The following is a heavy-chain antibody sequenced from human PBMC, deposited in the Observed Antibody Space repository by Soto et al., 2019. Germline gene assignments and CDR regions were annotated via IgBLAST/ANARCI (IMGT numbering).Heavy chain of an antibody. Sequence: EVQLVESGGGLIQPGGSLRLSCAASGFTVSSNYMSWVRQAPGKGLEWVSVIYSGDNTYYADSVKGRFSISRDSSKNTLYLQMSSLRGEDTAVYYCAGRPRVVSGDLHRLDYWGQGILVTVSS. CDR1: GFTVSSNY. CDR2: IYSGDNT. D-gene: IGHD2-15*01. J-gene: IGHJ4*02. CDR3: AGRPRVVSGDLHRLDY. V-gene: IGHV3-53*01.